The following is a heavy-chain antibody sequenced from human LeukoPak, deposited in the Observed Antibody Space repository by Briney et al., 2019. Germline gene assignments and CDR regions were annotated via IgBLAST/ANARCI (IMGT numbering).Heavy chain of an antibody. CDR1: GYSFTSYW. Sequence: HGESLKISCKGSGYSFTSYWIGWVRQMPGRGLEWMGIIYPGDSDTRYSPSFQGQVTISADKSISTAYLQWSSLKASDTAMYYCARLGCSSTSCYGRFDPWGQGTLVTVSS. CDR2: IYPGDSDT. D-gene: IGHD2-2*01. CDR3: ARLGCSSTSCYGRFDP. J-gene: IGHJ5*02. V-gene: IGHV5-51*01.